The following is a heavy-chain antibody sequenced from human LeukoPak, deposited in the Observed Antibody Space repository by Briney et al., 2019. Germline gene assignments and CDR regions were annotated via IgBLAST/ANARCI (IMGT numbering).Heavy chain of an antibody. D-gene: IGHD3-16*01. CDR1: GFIFSKSW. J-gene: IGHJ4*02. CDR2: ISDSGGTI. CDR3: AREGGDWGEGYFDS. V-gene: IGHV3-11*01. Sequence: GGSLRLSCAASGFIFSKSWMSWVRQAPGKGLEGVSYISDSGGTIYYADSVKGRFTISRDNAKNSLYLQMNSLRAEDTAVYYCAREGGDWGEGYFDSWGQGTLVTVSS.